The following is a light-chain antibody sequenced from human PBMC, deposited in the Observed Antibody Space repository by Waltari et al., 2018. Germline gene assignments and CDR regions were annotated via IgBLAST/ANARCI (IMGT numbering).Light chain of an antibody. V-gene: IGLV2-14*01. J-gene: IGLJ2*01. CDR1: SSDVGGSNY. CDR3: SSYTSSTYPVV. Sequence: QSALTQPASVSGSPGQSVTISCTGTSSDVGGSNYVSWYQQHPGNAPKLMIYEVTHRPSGVSNRSSGSKSGNTASLTISGLQAEDEADYYCSSYTSSTYPVVFGGGTKLTVL. CDR2: EVT.